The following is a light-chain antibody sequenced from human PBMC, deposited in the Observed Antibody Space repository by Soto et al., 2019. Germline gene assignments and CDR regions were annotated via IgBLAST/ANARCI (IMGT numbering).Light chain of an antibody. CDR2: WAS. CDR3: QQYFSTPWT. Sequence: DIVVTQSPDSLAVSLGERATINCKSSQSVLYSSNNNNYLAWYQQKPGQPPKLLIYWASTRESGVPDRFSGSGSETEFNLTISSLQAEDVAVYYCQQYFSTPWTFGQGTKVEI. J-gene: IGKJ1*01. CDR1: QSVLYSSNNNNY. V-gene: IGKV4-1*01.